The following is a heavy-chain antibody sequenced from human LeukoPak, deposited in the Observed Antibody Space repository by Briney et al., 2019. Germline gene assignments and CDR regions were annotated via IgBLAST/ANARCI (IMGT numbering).Heavy chain of an antibody. D-gene: IGHD3-10*01. CDR2: ISDDGSRQ. Sequence: GRSLRLSCAATGFTFSNYAIHWGRQAPGKGLEWVAFISDDGSRQHYADSVKGRFTISRDNSKNTLNLQMNSLRAEDTAAYYCVKDRTGTYTLDYWGQGTLVTVSS. J-gene: IGHJ4*02. V-gene: IGHV3-30-3*01. CDR3: VKDRTGTYTLDY. CDR1: GFTFSNYA.